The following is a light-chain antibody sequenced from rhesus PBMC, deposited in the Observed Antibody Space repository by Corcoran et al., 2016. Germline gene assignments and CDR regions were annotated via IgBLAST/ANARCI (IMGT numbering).Light chain of an antibody. CDR2: KAS. CDR3: QHSYGTPFT. V-gene: IGKV1-74*01. CDR1: EHVNNY. J-gene: IGKJ3*01. Sequence: DIQLTQSPSSLSASVVDSVTITCRASEHVNNYLQLYQQKPAKAPNLLFYKASTVQSGVPSRFSGSGSGTDFTLTISGLLPEDFATYYCQHSYGTPFTFGPGTKLDIK.